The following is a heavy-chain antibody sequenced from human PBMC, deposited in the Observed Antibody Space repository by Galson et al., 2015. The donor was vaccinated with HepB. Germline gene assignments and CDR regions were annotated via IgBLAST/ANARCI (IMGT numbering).Heavy chain of an antibody. V-gene: IGHV3-30*02. CDR3: ARDRAYYGSGSYSDDGFDV. CDR1: GFTFSRYG. CDR2: IRYDGSDE. Sequence: SLRLSCAASGFTFSRYGMHWVRQAPGKGLEWVAFIRYDGSDEYYADSVKGRFTISRDNSDNTLYLQMNSLRAEDTAVYYFARDRAYYGSGSYSDDGFDVWGQGTMVTVSS. D-gene: IGHD3-10*01. J-gene: IGHJ3*01.